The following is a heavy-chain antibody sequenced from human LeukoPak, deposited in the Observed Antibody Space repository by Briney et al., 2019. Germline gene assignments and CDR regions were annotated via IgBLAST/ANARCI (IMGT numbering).Heavy chain of an antibody. J-gene: IGHJ4*02. CDR3: ARHFDRTNFDY. CDR2: IFYSGST. V-gene: IGHV4-39*01. CDR1: GGSISRSNYY. Sequence: SETLSLTCTVSGGSISRSNYYWGWIRQPPGKGLEWIGSIFYSGSTHYNSSLKSRVTISVDTSKNQFSLKLSSVTAADTAVYYCARHFDRTNFDYWGQGTLVTVSS. D-gene: IGHD3-9*01.